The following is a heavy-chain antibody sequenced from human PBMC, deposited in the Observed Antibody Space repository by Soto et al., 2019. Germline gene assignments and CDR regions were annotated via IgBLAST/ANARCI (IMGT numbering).Heavy chain of an antibody. D-gene: IGHD3-9*01. CDR1: GFTFSSYA. CDR2: ISGSGGST. Sequence: EVQLLESGGGLVQPGGSLRLSCAASGFTFSSYAMSWVRQAPGKGLEWVSAISGSGGSTYYADSVKGRFTISRDNSKNTLYLQMNSLRAEDTAVYYCAKPPGTAYDILTGQEMVGYWGQGTLVTVSS. J-gene: IGHJ4*02. CDR3: AKPPGTAYDILTGQEMVGY. V-gene: IGHV3-23*01.